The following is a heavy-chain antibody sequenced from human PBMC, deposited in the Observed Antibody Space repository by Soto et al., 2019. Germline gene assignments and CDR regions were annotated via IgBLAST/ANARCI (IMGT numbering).Heavy chain of an antibody. Sequence: SETLSLTCNVSGGSISTSRSYWAWIRQPPGKGLEWLANIYYGGSTNYNPSLKSRVTISVDTSKNQFSLKLSSVTAADTAVYYCARHVGDSGYGVGDDAFDIWGQGTMVTVSS. J-gene: IGHJ3*02. CDR2: IYYGGST. CDR3: ARHVGDSGYGVGDDAFDI. D-gene: IGHD5-12*01. CDR1: GGSISTSRSY. V-gene: IGHV4-39*01.